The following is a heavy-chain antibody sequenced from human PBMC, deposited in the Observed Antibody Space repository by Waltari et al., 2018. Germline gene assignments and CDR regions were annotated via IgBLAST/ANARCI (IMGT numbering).Heavy chain of an antibody. CDR2: IYSGGST. CDR3: ASYDFWSANDAFDI. CDR1: GFTVSSNY. J-gene: IGHJ3*02. V-gene: IGHV3-53*01. D-gene: IGHD3-3*01. Sequence: EVQLVESGGGLIQPGGSLRLSCAASGFTVSSNYMSWVRQAPGKGLEGVSVIYSGGSTYYADSVKGRFTISRDNSKNTLYLQMNSLRAEDTAVYYCASYDFWSANDAFDIWGQGTMVTVSS.